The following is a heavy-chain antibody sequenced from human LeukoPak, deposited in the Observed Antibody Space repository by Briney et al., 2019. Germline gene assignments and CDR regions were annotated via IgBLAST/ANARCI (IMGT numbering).Heavy chain of an antibody. V-gene: IGHV1-69*04. CDR3: ARTTSIQLWANRPNDY. J-gene: IGHJ4*02. CDR1: GGTFSSYA. CDR2: IIPILGIA. Sequence: ASVKVSCKASGGTFSSYAISWVRQAPGQGLEWMGRIIPILGIANYAQKFQGRVTITADKSTSTAYMELSSLRSEDTAVYYCARTTSIQLWANRPNDYWGQGTLVTVSS. D-gene: IGHD5-18*01.